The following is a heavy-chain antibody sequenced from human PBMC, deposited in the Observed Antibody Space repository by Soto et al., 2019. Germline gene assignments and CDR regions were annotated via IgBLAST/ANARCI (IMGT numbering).Heavy chain of an antibody. CDR2: ISSTTNYI. CDR3: ARESEDLTSNFDY. CDR1: GFTFSSHV. Sequence: PGGSLRLSCAASGFTFSSHVLSWVRQAPGKGLEWVSSISSTTNYIYYGDSMKGRFTISRDNAKNSLYLEMNSLRAEDTAVYYCARESEDLTSNFDYWGQGTLVTVSS. J-gene: IGHJ4*02. V-gene: IGHV3-21*06.